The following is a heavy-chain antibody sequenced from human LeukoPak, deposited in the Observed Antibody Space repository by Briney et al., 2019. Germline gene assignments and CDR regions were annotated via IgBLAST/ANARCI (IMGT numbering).Heavy chain of an antibody. CDR1: GFTFSNAW. D-gene: IGHD6-13*01. V-gene: IGHV3-15*01. CDR2: IKSKTDGGTT. J-gene: IGHJ4*02. CDR3: TTESIAAAYDGGFDY. Sequence: PGGSLSLSCAASGFTFSNAWMSWVRQAPGKGLEWVGRIKSKTDGGTTDYAAPVKGRFTISRDDSKNTLYLQMNSLKTEDTAVYYCTTESIAAAYDGGFDYWGQGTLVTVSS.